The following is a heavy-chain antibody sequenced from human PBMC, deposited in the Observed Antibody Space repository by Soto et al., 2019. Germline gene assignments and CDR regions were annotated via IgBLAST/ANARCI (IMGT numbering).Heavy chain of an antibody. J-gene: IGHJ6*02. CDR3: ARILLDTIFAVVIIPPYYYYYGMDV. V-gene: IGHV2-26*01. CDR1: GFSLSNARMG. CDR2: IFSNDEK. D-gene: IGHD3-3*01. Sequence: QVTLKESGPVLVKPTETLTLTCTVSGFSLSNARMGVSWIRQPPGKALEWLAHIFSNDEKSYSTSLKSRLTISKDTSKSQVVLTMTNMDPVDTATYYCARILLDTIFAVVIIPPYYYYYGMDVWGQGTTVTVSS.